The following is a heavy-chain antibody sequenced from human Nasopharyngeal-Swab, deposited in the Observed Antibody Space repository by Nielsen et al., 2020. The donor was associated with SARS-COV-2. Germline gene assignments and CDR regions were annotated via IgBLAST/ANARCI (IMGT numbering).Heavy chain of an antibody. D-gene: IGHD6-13*01. CDR3: VRSSSWYYFDY. Sequence: WIRQPPGKGLEWIGNIYYNGNTYQNPSLKSRLTISVDKSKNQFSLQLSSVTAADPAVYYCVRSSSWYYFDYWAQGTQVTVSS. CDR2: IYYNGNT. J-gene: IGHJ4*02. V-gene: IGHV4-39*01.